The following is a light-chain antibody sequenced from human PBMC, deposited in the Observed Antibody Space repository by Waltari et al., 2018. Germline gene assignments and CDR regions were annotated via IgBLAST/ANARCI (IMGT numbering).Light chain of an antibody. V-gene: IGLV2-11*01. CDR3: CSYAGSITFWV. CDR1: SSDVGGYNY. J-gene: IGLJ3*02. CDR2: DVT. Sequence: QSALTQPRSVSGSPGQSVTISCTGTSSDVGGYNYVSWYQHHPGKAPKRTIYDVTKRPSGVPDRFSASKSDNTASLTISGLQAEDEADYYCCSYAGSITFWVFGGGTKLTVL.